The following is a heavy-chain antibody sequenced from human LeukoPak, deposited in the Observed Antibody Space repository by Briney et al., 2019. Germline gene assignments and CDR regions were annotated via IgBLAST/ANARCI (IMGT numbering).Heavy chain of an antibody. D-gene: IGHD6-19*01. CDR2: ISSSSSYI. Sequence: GGSLRLPCAASGFTFSSYSMNWVRQAPGKGLEWVSSISSSSSYIYYADSVKGRFTISRDNAKNSLYLQMNSLRAEDTAVYYCARDPSGWYFDYWGQGTLVTVSS. V-gene: IGHV3-21*01. CDR3: ARDPSGWYFDY. CDR1: GFTFSSYS. J-gene: IGHJ4*02.